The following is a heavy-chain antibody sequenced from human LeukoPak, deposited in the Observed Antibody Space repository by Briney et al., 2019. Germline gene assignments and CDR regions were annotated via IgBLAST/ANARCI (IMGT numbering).Heavy chain of an antibody. CDR3: AGCSSTSCYAGIGYGMDV. J-gene: IGHJ6*02. V-gene: IGHV1-69*04. CDR1: GGTFSSYA. CDR2: IIPILGIA. D-gene: IGHD2-2*01. Sequence: GASVKVSCKASGGTFSSYAISWVRQAPGQGLEWMGRIIPILGIANYAQKFQGRVTITADKSTSTAYMELSSLRSEDTAVYYCAGCSSTSCYAGIGYGMDVWGQGTTVTVSS.